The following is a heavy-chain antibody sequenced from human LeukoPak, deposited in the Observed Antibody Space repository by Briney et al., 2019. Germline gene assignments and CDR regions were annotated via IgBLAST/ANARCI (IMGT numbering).Heavy chain of an antibody. Sequence: GASVKVSCKASGGTFSSYTISWVRHAPAQGLELMGRIIPILGIANYAQKFQGRVTITADRSTSTAYMELSSLRSDVTAVYCRARALDGTRYFDYWTRGTVVTVSS. CDR3: ARALDGTRYFDY. V-gene: IGHV1-69*02. CDR2: IIPILGIA. J-gene: IGHJ4*02. CDR1: GGTFSSYT. D-gene: IGHD6-19*01.